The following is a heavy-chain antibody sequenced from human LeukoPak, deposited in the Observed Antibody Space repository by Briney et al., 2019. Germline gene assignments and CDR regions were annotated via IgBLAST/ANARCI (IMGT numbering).Heavy chain of an antibody. D-gene: IGHD3-10*01. V-gene: IGHV4-30-2*01. CDR3: TREGDYYGSGSPGSFDP. CDR2: IFHSGST. CDR1: GGSISSGTYS. J-gene: IGHJ5*02. Sequence: SETLSLTCAVSGGSISSGTYSWTWIRQPPGKGLEWIGYIFHSGSTYYNPSLKNRVTISVDRSKNQFSLKLTSVTAADTAVYYCTREGDYYGSGSPGSFDPWGQGTLVTVSS.